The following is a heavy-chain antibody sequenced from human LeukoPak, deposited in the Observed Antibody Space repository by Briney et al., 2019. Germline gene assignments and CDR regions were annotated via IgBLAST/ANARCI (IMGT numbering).Heavy chain of an antibody. CDR2: IYYSGSA. Sequence: SETLSLTCTVSGGSISSGGYYWSWIRQHPGKGLEWIGYIYYSGSAYYNPSLKSRVTISVDTSKNQFSLKLSSVTAADTAVYYCARGLYSYDSVGFGFWGQGTLVTVSS. CDR3: ARGLYSYDSVGFGF. V-gene: IGHV4-31*03. D-gene: IGHD3-22*01. J-gene: IGHJ4*02. CDR1: GGSISSGGYY.